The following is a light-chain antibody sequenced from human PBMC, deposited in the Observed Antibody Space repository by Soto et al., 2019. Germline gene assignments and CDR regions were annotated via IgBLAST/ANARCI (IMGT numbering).Light chain of an antibody. V-gene: IGKV3-20*01. CDR2: GAS. CDR1: QSVNSDY. CDR3: QHYDSSIT. Sequence: EIVLTQSPGTLSLSPGESATLFCRASQSVNSDYLAWYQQKPGQAPGLLIYGASIRATGIPERISGSGSGTDFSLTISRLEPEECEVYYCQHYDSSITFGQGTRLEIK. J-gene: IGKJ5*01.